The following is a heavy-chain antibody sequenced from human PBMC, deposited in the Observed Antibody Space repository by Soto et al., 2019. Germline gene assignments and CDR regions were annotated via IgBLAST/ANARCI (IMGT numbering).Heavy chain of an antibody. CDR1: GYTFTSFD. Sequence: QVQLLQSGNEVKEPGASVKVSCKASGYTFTSFDISWVRQAPGQGLEWVGWTTASNTHTNYAQKLQGRVTMTTYTTTTTAYMELRSLRSDYTAIYYCARGGYSRGYHYWGQGTLVTVSS. J-gene: IGHJ4*02. V-gene: IGHV1-18*04. D-gene: IGHD3-22*01. CDR2: TTASNTHT. CDR3: ARGGYSRGYHY.